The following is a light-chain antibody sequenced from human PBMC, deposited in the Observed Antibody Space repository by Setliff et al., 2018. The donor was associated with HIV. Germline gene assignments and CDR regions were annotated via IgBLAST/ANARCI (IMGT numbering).Light chain of an antibody. V-gene: IGLV2-23*02. Sequence: QSALTQPASVSGSPGQSITISCTGTSSDVGSYNLVSWYQQHPGKAPKIMIYEVSKRPSGVSNRFSGSKSGNTASLTISGLQAEDEADYYCCSYAGSSTYVFETGTKVTV. J-gene: IGLJ1*01. CDR2: EVS. CDR3: CSYAGSSTYV. CDR1: SSDVGSYNL.